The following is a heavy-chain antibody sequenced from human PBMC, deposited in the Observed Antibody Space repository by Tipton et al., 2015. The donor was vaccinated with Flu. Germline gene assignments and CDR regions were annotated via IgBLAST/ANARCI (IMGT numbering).Heavy chain of an antibody. J-gene: IGHJ4*02. CDR3: AANKGGGSYFDY. Sequence: TLSLTCTVSGGSISSYYWSWIRQPPGKGLEWIGYIYYSGSTNYNPSLKSRVTISVDTSKNQFSLKLSSVTAADTAMYYCAANKGGGSYFDYWGQGILVTVSS. CDR2: IYYSGST. D-gene: IGHD1-26*01. CDR1: GGSISSYY. V-gene: IGHV4-59*12.